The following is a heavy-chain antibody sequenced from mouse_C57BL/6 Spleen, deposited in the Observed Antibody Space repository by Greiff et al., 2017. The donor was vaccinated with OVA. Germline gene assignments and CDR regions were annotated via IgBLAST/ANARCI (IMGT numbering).Heavy chain of an antibody. CDR1: GYTFTSYW. CDR2: IDPSDSYT. V-gene: IGHV1-69*01. Sequence: QVQLQQPGAELVMPGASVKLSCKASGYTFTSYWMHWVKQRPGQGLEWIGGIDPSDSYTNYNQKFKGKSTLTVDKSSSTAYMQLSSLTSEDSAVYYCARVPYYYGSTMDYWGQGTSVTVSS. CDR3: ARVPYYYGSTMDY. J-gene: IGHJ4*01. D-gene: IGHD1-1*01.